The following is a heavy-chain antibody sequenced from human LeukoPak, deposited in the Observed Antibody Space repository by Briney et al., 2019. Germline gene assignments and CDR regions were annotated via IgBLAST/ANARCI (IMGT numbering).Heavy chain of an antibody. V-gene: IGHV4-39*07. J-gene: IGHJ5*02. D-gene: IGHD6-13*01. Sequence: SETLSLTCTVSGGSISSSTYYWGWIRQPPGKGLDYIGSIYYSGSTYYNPSLKSRVTISVDTSKNQFSLKLSSVTAADTAVYYCARIGEHQLVRWFDPWGQGTLVTVSS. CDR2: IYYSGST. CDR3: ARIGEHQLVRWFDP. CDR1: GGSISSSTYY.